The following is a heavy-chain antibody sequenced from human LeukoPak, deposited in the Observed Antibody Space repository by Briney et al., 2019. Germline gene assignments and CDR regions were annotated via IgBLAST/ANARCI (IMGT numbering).Heavy chain of an antibody. D-gene: IGHD6-19*01. CDR1: GYTFIGYY. CDR3: AREPVAVAGTGLYY. J-gene: IGHJ4*02. Sequence: ASVKASCKASGYTFIGYYMHWVRQAPGQGLEWMGWINPNSGGTNYAQKFQGRVTKTRDTSISTAYMELSRLRSDDTAVYYCAREPVAVAGTGLYYWGQGTLVTVSS. V-gene: IGHV1-2*02. CDR2: INPNSGGT.